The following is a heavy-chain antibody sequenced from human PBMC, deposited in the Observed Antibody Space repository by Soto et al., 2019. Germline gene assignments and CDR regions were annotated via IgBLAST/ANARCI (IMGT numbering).Heavy chain of an antibody. CDR3: ARSSWWVPARWARPDYYYYGMDV. CDR1: GGSISSSSYY. V-gene: IGHV4-39*01. D-gene: IGHD2-2*01. J-gene: IGHJ6*02. Sequence: PSETLSLTCTVSGGSISSSSYYWGWIRQPPGKGLGWIGSIYYSGSTYYNPSLKSRVTISVDTSKIQFSLKLSSVTAADTAVYYCARSSWWVPARWARPDYYYYGMDVWGQGTTVTVSS. CDR2: IYYSGST.